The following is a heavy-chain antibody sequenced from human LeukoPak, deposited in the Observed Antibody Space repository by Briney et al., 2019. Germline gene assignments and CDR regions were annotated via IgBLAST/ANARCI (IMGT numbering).Heavy chain of an antibody. CDR3: AKPNSKSRGY. Sequence: GGSLRLSCAASGFTFSSYGMSWVRQAPGKGLEWVSAISGSGGSTYYADSVKGRFTISRDNSKNTLYLQMNSLRAEDTVVYYCAKPNSKSRGYWGQGTLVTVSS. CDR2: ISGSGGST. V-gene: IGHV3-23*01. D-gene: IGHD4-11*01. CDR1: GFTFSSYG. J-gene: IGHJ4*02.